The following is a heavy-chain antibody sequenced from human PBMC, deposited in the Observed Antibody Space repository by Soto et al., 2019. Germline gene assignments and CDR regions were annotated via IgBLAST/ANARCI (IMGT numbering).Heavy chain of an antibody. CDR3: VRDGDYYDSAGYLTI. V-gene: IGHV4-30-2*01. D-gene: IGHD3-22*01. Sequence: QLQLQESGSGLVKPSQTLSLTCAVSGGSISSGTYSWSWIRQPPGEGLEWIGYIFHSGHTYYNPSLKSRVTISIYTSKNQFSLKLSSVTAADTAVYYCVRDGDYYDSAGYLTIWGQGTMVTVSS. CDR1: GGSISSGTYS. CDR2: IFHSGHT. J-gene: IGHJ3*02.